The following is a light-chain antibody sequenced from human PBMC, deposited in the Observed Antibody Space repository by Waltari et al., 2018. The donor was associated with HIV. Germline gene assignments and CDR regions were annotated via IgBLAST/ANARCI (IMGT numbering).Light chain of an antibody. V-gene: IGLV1-47*01. Sequence: QSVPPQPSSASGTPGQRVTISTFGGNSNIGRNYVNWYQELPGTATKLLMYMNNQRPSGVPDRFSGSKSGTSASLAISGLRSDDEADYYCAAWDASLSAWVFGGGTKLTVL. CDR1: NSNIGRNY. CDR2: MNN. CDR3: AAWDASLSAWV. J-gene: IGLJ3*02.